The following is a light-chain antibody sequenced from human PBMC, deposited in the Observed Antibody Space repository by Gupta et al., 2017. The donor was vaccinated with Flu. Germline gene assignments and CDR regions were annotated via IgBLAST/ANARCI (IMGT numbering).Light chain of an antibody. V-gene: IGLV3-9*01. CDR2: RDT. CDR1: NIGSKN. Sequence: SSELTQPLSVSVALGQTATITCGRNNIGSKNVNWYQQKPGQAPVLVIYRDTNRPAGIPERFSGSNSGNTATLTISRAQAGEEADYFCQVWDSSTAVFGGGTKVTVL. CDR3: QVWDSSTAV. J-gene: IGLJ3*02.